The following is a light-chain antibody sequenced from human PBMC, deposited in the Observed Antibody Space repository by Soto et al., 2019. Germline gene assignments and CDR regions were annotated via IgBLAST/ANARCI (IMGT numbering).Light chain of an antibody. J-gene: IGLJ2*01. CDR3: QSYDSSLSGYVV. V-gene: IGLV1-40*01. CDR2: GNS. CDR1: SSNIGAGYD. Sequence: QSVLTQPPSVSGAPGQRVTISCTGSSSNIGAGYDVHWYQQLPGTAPKVLIYGNSNRPSGVPDRFSGSKSGTSASLAITGLQAEDEADYDCQSYDSSLSGYVVFGGGTKVTVL.